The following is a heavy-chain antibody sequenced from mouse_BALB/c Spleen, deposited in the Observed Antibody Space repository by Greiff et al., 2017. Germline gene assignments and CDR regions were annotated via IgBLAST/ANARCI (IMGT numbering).Heavy chain of an antibody. CDR3: ARGNLPMDD. Sequence: VQLVESGPGLVAPSQCLSITCTVSGFSLTSYGVHWVRQPPGKGLEWLGVIWAGGSTNYNSAIMSRLSIIKDNSTNQVFLKKNSLQTDDTAMYYCARGNLPMDDWGAGTSVTVSS. J-gene: IGHJ4*01. CDR1: GFSLTSYG. V-gene: IGHV2-9*02. CDR2: IWAGGST.